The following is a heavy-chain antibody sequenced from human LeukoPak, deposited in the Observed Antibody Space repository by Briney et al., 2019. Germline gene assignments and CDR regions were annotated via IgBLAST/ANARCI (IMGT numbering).Heavy chain of an antibody. J-gene: IGHJ4*02. CDR2: ISSSSSPI. CDR3: ARQTSPHDY. V-gene: IGHV3-48*04. CDR1: GFTFSSYS. Sequence: PGGSLRLSCAASGFTFSSYSMNWVRQAPGKGLEWVSYISSSSSPIYYADSVKGRFTISRDNAKNSLYLQMNSLRAEDTAVYYCARQTSPHDYWGQGTLVTVSS.